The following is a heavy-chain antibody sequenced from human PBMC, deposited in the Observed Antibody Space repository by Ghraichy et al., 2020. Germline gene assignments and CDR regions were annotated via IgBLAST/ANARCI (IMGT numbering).Heavy chain of an antibody. Sequence: SETLSLTCAVYGGSFSGYYWSWIRQPPGKGLEWIGEINHSGSTNYNPSLKSRVTISVDTSKNQFSLKLSSVTAADTPVYYCARVVYVRDTAMAAPYFDYWGQGTLVTVSS. V-gene: IGHV4-34*01. D-gene: IGHD5-18*01. CDR3: ARVVYVRDTAMAAPYFDY. J-gene: IGHJ4*02. CDR1: GGSFSGYY. CDR2: INHSGST.